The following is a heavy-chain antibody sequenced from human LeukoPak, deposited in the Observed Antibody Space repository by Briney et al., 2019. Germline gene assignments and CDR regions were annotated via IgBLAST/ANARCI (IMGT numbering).Heavy chain of an antibody. CDR2: TYYSGST. CDR1: GGSMSSYH. D-gene: IGHD6-19*01. J-gene: IGHJ6*03. CDR3: ARGVRKYSSGWYSDYYYYMDV. V-gene: IGHV4-59*12. Sequence: SETLSLTCSVSGGSMSSYHWGWFRQPPGKGLEWIGYTYYSGSTSYNPYLKSRVIISVDTSKNQFSLKLSSVTAADTAVYYCARGVRKYSSGWYSDYYYYMDVWGKGTTVTVSS.